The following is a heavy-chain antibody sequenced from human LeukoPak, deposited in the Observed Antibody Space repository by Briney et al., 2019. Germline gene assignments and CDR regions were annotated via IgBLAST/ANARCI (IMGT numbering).Heavy chain of an antibody. D-gene: IGHD1-26*01. CDR1: GFTLGSYA. CDR3: TRGRGSYSLDY. CDR2: ISYDGSNE. J-gene: IGHJ4*02. V-gene: IGHV3-30*01. Sequence: HPGRSLRLSCAASGFTLGSYAMHWVRQAPGKGLEWGAIISYDGSNEHYADSVKGRFTISRDNSKNTLYLQMNSLIAEDTAIYYCTRGRGSYSLDYWGRGTLVTVSS.